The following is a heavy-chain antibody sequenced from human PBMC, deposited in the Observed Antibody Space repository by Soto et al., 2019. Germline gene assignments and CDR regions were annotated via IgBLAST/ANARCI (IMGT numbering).Heavy chain of an antibody. V-gene: IGHV1-2*04. CDR2: INPNSGGT. J-gene: IGHJ6*03. D-gene: IGHD3-3*01. CDR3: AAERDFWSYMDV. CDR1: GYTFTGYY. Sequence: ASVKVSCKASGYTFTGYYMHWVRQAPGQGLEWMGWINPNSGGTNYAQKFQEWVTMTRDTSISTAYMELSSLRSEDTAVYYCAAERDFWSYMDVWGKGTTVTVSS.